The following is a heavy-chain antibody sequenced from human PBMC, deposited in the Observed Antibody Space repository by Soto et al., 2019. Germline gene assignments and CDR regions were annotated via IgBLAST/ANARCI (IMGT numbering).Heavy chain of an antibody. Sequence: GGSLRLSCAASGFTFSSYGMHWVRQAPGKGLEWVAVIWYDGSNKYYADSVKGRFTISRDNSKNTLYLQMNSLRAEDTAVYYCAREVSGYDSQTMGAFDIWGQGTMVTVSS. CDR3: AREVSGYDSQTMGAFDI. D-gene: IGHD5-12*01. V-gene: IGHV3-33*01. CDR2: IWYDGSNK. CDR1: GFTFSSYG. J-gene: IGHJ3*02.